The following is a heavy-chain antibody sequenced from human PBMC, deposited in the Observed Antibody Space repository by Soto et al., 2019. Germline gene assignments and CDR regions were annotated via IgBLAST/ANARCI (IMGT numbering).Heavy chain of an antibody. D-gene: IGHD2-15*01. CDR2: IYSTGST. CDR3: ARSHSVEGEYGF. J-gene: IGHJ4*02. CDR1: GGSISSGTSYY. V-gene: IGHV4-31*03. Sequence: QVQLQESGPGLVKPSQTLSLTCTVSGGSISSGTSYYWSWIRQHPGKGLEWIGYIYSTGSTFYNPSLKGRVVTSMDTSKNQFSLNLISVTAADTAVYFCARSHSVEGEYGFWGQGTLVTVSS.